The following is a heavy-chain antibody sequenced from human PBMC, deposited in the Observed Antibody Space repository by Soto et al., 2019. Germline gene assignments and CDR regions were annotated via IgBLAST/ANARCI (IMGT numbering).Heavy chain of an antibody. D-gene: IGHD3-16*01. Sequence: SETLSLTYTVSGGSISSYYWSWIRQPPGKGLEWIGYIYYSGSTNYNPSLKSRVTISVDTSKNQFSLKLSSVTAADTAVYYCARRYGGNFDYWGPGTLVTVSS. CDR3: ARRYGGNFDY. CDR2: IYYSGST. J-gene: IGHJ4*02. V-gene: IGHV4-59*01. CDR1: GGSISSYY.